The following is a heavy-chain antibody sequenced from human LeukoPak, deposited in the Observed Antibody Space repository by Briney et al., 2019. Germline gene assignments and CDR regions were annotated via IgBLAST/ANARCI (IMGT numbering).Heavy chain of an antibody. CDR1: GFTVSSNY. Sequence: GGSLRLSCAASGFTVSSNYMSWVRQAPGKGLEWVSVIYSGGSTYYADSVKGRFTISRDNSKNTLYLQMNSLRAEDTAVYYCAKDPRRLVTLYYFDYWGQGTLVTVSS. D-gene: IGHD3-9*01. J-gene: IGHJ4*02. CDR3: AKDPRRLVTLYYFDY. CDR2: IYSGGST. V-gene: IGHV3-53*01.